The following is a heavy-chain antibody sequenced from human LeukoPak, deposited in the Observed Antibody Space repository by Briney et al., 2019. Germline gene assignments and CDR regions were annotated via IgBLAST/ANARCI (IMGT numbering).Heavy chain of an antibody. D-gene: IGHD2-2*01. CDR2: ISSNGGST. V-gene: IGHV3-64*01. Sequence: GGSLRLSCAASGFTFNNYAMDWVRQAPGKGLEYVSAISSNGGSTYYTNSVKGRFTISRDNSKNTLYLQMNSLRADDTAVYYCARGGSTISYYYYMDVWGKGTTVTASS. CDR3: ARGGSTISYYYYMDV. CDR1: GFTFNNYA. J-gene: IGHJ6*03.